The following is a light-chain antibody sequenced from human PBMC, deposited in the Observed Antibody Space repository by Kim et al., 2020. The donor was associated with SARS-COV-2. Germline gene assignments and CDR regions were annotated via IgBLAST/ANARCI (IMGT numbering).Light chain of an antibody. J-gene: IGLJ2*01. CDR3: QSYDSSLSGSVV. CDR2: GNS. V-gene: IGLV1-40*01. CDR1: NSYIGGGYD. Sequence: FTSSCTGSNSYIGGGYDVHRYQQLPGTAPNLLIYGNSNRPSGAPDRFSGSESGTSASLSITVRQAEDEADYYGQSYDSSLSGSVVFGGGTQLTVL.